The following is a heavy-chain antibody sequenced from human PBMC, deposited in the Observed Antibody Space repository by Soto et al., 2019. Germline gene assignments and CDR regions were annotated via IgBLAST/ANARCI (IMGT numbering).Heavy chain of an antibody. V-gene: IGHV4-59*01. Sequence: SETLSLTCTVSGGSISSYYWSWIRQPPGKGLEWIGYIYYSGSTNYNPSLKSRVTISVDTSKNQFSLKLSSVTAADTAVYYCARDHRRGYCSSTRCSGAFDIWDQGTMVTVSS. CDR3: ARDHRRGYCSSTRCSGAFDI. CDR2: IYYSGST. D-gene: IGHD2-2*01. CDR1: GGSISSYY. J-gene: IGHJ3*02.